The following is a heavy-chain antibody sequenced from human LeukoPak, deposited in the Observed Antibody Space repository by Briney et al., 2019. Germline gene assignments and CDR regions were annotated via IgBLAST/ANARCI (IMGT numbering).Heavy chain of an antibody. D-gene: IGHD6-6*01. CDR1: GFTFSSYA. Sequence: GGSLRLSCAASGFTFSSYAMSWVRQAPGKGLEWVSAISGSGGSTYYADSVKGRFTITRDNSKNTLYLQMNGLRAEDTAVYYCAKVPVWSIAARVYYFDYWGQGTLVTVSS. CDR2: ISGSGGST. V-gene: IGHV3-23*01. J-gene: IGHJ4*02. CDR3: AKVPVWSIAARVYYFDY.